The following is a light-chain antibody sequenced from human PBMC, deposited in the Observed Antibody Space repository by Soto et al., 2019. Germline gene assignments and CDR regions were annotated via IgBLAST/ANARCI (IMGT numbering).Light chain of an antibody. CDR1: SSDVGGYNY. V-gene: IGLV2-8*01. Sequence: PLSSASGSPGLSVTISCTGTSSDVGGYNYVSWYQQHPGKAPKLMIYEVSKRPSGVPDRFSGSKSGNTASLTVSGLQAEDEADYYCTSYAGSNNFFYVFGTGTKVTVL. J-gene: IGLJ1*01. CDR3: TSYAGSNNFFYV. CDR2: EVS.